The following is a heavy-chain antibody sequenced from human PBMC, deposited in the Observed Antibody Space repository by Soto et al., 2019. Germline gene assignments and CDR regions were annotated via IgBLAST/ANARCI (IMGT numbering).Heavy chain of an antibody. CDR3: ARVPFVGYFDWLDP. Sequence: KTSETLSLTCSVSGASISSYYWTWIRQPPGGGLEWIGYMHHTQGTNDNPSLRGRVHMSIDTSMNQFSLRLTSVTAADTAVYYCARVPFVGYFDWLDPWGHGTLVTVSP. D-gene: IGHD3-9*01. J-gene: IGHJ5*02. V-gene: IGHV4-59*01. CDR2: MHHTQGT. CDR1: GASISSYY.